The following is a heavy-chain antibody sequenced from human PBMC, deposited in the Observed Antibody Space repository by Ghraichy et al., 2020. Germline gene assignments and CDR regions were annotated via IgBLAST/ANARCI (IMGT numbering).Heavy chain of an antibody. Sequence: SETLSLTCAVYGGSFSGYYWSWIRQPPEKGLEWIGEISRSGGTNYNPSLKSRVTISVDTSKKQLSLKLRSVTAADTAVYYCARLDYYTSGSPNWFDPWGQGILVTVSS. CDR2: ISRSGGT. D-gene: IGHD3-10*01. CDR3: ARLDYYTSGSPNWFDP. V-gene: IGHV4-34*01. J-gene: IGHJ5*02. CDR1: GGSFSGYY.